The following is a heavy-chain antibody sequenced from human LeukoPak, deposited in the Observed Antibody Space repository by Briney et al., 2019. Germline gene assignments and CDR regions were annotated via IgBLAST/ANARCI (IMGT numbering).Heavy chain of an antibody. CDR1: GFTFSSYW. Sequence: GGSLRLSCAASGFTFSSYWMTWVRKAPGKGLKWVANIKPDGTEKNYVDSVKGRFTISRDNAKNSLYLQMNSLRAEDTAVYYCARVDYDFWSGYSEIYYMDVWGKGTTVTVSS. CDR2: IKPDGTEK. J-gene: IGHJ6*03. D-gene: IGHD3-3*01. V-gene: IGHV3-7*01. CDR3: ARVDYDFWSGYSEIYYMDV.